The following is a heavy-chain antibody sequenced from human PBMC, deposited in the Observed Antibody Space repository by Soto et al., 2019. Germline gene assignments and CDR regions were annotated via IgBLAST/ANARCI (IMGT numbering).Heavy chain of an antibody. CDR1: GFTFTSSA. Sequence: ASVKVSCKASGFTFTSSAVQWVRQARGQRLEWIGWIFVGSGNTNYSQKFQERVTITRDMSTSTAYMELSSLRSEDTAVYYCAAPSYYDFWSGYGNAFDIWGQGTMVTVSS. CDR2: IFVGSGNT. CDR3: AAPSYYDFWSGYGNAFDI. J-gene: IGHJ3*02. D-gene: IGHD3-3*01. V-gene: IGHV1-58*01.